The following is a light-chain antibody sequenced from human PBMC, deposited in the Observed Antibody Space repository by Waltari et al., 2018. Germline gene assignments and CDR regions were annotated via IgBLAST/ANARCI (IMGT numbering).Light chain of an antibody. J-gene: IGKJ1*01. CDR2: HAS. V-gene: IGKV3-20*01. CDR3: QQYVGSPAT. CDR1: QSVSSY. Sequence: DIVLTQSPGTVSLSPGDRATFSCWASQSVSSYLAWSQQKPGQAPRLLIYHASTRATGIPDRFSGSGSGTDFSLTISRLEPEDFAMYYCQQYVGSPATFGQGTKVEIK.